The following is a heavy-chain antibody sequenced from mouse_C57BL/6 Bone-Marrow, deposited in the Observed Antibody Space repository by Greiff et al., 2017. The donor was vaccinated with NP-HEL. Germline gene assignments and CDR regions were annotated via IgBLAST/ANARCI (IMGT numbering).Heavy chain of an antibody. D-gene: IGHD1-1*01. CDR1: GYTFTSYW. CDR3: APTVVVHWYFDV. J-gene: IGHJ1*03. CDR2: INPSNGGT. Sequence: QVQLQQPGTELVKPGASVKLSCKASGYTFTSYWMHWVKQRPGQGLEWIGNINPSNGGTNYNEKFKSKATLTVDKSSSTAYMQLSSLTSEYSAVYYCAPTVVVHWYFDVWGTGTTVTVSS. V-gene: IGHV1-53*01.